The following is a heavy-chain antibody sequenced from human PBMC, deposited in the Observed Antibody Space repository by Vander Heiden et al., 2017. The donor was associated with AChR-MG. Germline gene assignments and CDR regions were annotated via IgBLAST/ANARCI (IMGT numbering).Heavy chain of an antibody. D-gene: IGHD3-3*01. Sequence: QVQLVQSGAEVKKPGSSVKVSCKASGGTFRSYAISCVRQAPGQGLEWMGGIIPIVGTANDAQKFQGRVTITADKSTSTAYMELSSLRSEDTAVYYCARDGSNDCWSGYHAYYGMDVWGQGTTVTVSS. V-gene: IGHV1-69*06. CDR1: GGTFRSYA. CDR2: IIPIVGTA. J-gene: IGHJ6*02. CDR3: ARDGSNDCWSGYHAYYGMDV.